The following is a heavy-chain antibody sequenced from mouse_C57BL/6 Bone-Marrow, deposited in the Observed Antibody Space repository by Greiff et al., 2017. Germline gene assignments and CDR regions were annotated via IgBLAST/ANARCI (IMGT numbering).Heavy chain of an antibody. V-gene: IGHV7-3*01. CDR2: IRNKANGYTT. CDR3: ARCYYGSSYWYCDV. D-gene: IGHD1-1*01. J-gene: IGHJ1*03. Sequence: EVQRVESGGGLVQPGGSLSLSCAASGFTFTDYYMSWVRQPPGKALEWLGFIRNKANGYTTEYSASVKGRFTISRDNSQSILYLQMNALRAEDSATYYCARCYYGSSYWYCDVWGTGTTVTVSS. CDR1: GFTFTDYY.